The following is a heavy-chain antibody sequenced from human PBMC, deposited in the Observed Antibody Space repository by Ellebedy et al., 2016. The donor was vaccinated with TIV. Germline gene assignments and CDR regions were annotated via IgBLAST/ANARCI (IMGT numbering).Heavy chain of an antibody. CDR1: GGSVSGPNYY. J-gene: IGHJ4*02. CDR2: IHHTGGT. Sequence: MPSETLSLTCTVSGGSVSGPNYYWTWIRQPPGKGVEWIGEIHHTGGTNYNPSLKRRVTISVDPSKNQFSLELSSVTAADTAVYYCTRNCYYGLDYWGQGTLVTVSS. CDR3: TRNCYYGLDY. V-gene: IGHV4-61*01. D-gene: IGHD3-22*01.